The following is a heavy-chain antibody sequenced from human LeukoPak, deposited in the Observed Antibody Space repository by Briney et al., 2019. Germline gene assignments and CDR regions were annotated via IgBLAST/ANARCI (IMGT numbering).Heavy chain of an antibody. CDR2: IYYSGST. D-gene: IGHD6-13*01. CDR1: GFTFSSYA. CDR3: ARDYTRQQQLVLIGAFDI. V-gene: IGHV4-39*07. J-gene: IGHJ3*02. Sequence: GSLRLSCAASGFTFSSYAMSWVRQPPGKGLEWIGSIYYSGSTYYNPSLKSRVTISVDTSKNQFSLKLSSVTAADTAVYYCARDYTRQQQLVLIGAFDIWGQGTMVTVSS.